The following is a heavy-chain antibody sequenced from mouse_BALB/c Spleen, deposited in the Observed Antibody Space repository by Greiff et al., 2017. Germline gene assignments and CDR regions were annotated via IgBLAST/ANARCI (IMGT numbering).Heavy chain of an antibody. CDR2: ISDGGSYT. Sequence: EVQGVESGGGLVKPGGSLKLSCAASGFTFSDYYMYWVRQTPEKRLEWVATISDGGSYTYYPDSVKGRFTISRDNAKNNLYLQMSSLKSEDTAMYYCAREGGYYVERFAYWGQGTLVTVSA. V-gene: IGHV5-4*02. D-gene: IGHD2-3*01. J-gene: IGHJ3*01. CDR3: AREGGYYVERFAY. CDR1: GFTFSDYY.